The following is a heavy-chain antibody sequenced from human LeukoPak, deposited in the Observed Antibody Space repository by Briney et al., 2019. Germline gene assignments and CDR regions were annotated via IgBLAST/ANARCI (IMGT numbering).Heavy chain of an antibody. V-gene: IGHV3-30*04. Sequence: AGSLRLSCAASGFPFSSYSMHWVRQAPGNGLEWVAVISNDGSHKYYADSVKGRFIISRDNSKNTLSLQMNTLRPDDTAVFYCARDPNRLADYGGDYFDHWGQGTLVTVSS. D-gene: IGHD4-23*01. J-gene: IGHJ4*02. CDR3: ARDPNRLADYGGDYFDH. CDR2: ISNDGSHK. CDR1: GFPFSSYS.